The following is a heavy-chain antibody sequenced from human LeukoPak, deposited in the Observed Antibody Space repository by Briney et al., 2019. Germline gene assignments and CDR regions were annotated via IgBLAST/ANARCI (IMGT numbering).Heavy chain of an antibody. CDR2: ISSSSTYI. J-gene: IGHJ1*01. CDR3: SRAPYSSAPYLEYFQH. D-gene: IGHD6-25*01. Sequence: GGSLRLSCTGSGFSFYDYSMNWVRLAPGKGLGWVSCISSSSTYIYYADSVKGRFSISRDNAKKSMYLQMNSLRAEDTAVYYCSRAPYSSAPYLEYFQHWGHGTLVTVSS. V-gene: IGHV3-21*01. CDR1: GFSFYDYS.